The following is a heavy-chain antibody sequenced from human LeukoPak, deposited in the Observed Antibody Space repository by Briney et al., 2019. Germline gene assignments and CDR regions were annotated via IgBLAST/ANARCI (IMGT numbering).Heavy chain of an antibody. D-gene: IGHD2-8*02. V-gene: IGHV4-4*07. Sequence: AETLSLTCTVSGGSISSYYWSWIRQPAGKGLEWIGRIYTSGSTNYNPSLKSRVTSSVDTSKNQFSLKLRSVTAADTAVYYCAYKLVGRDAFDIWGQGTMVTVSS. CDR2: IYTSGST. CDR1: GGSISSYY. J-gene: IGHJ3*02. CDR3: AYKLVGRDAFDI.